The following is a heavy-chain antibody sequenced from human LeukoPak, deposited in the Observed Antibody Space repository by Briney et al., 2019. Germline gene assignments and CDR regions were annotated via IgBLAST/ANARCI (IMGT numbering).Heavy chain of an antibody. CDR2: INGIGGSA. V-gene: IGHV3-23*01. CDR1: GFNFGNYA. J-gene: IGHJ4*02. D-gene: IGHD5-24*01. CDR3: VMSRRDGYNLAY. Sequence: GGSLRLSCAASGFNFGNYAMSWVRQAPGKGLEWVSAINGIGGSAYYADSEKGRFTISRDNSKNMLYMQMNGLRAEDTAVYYCVMSRRDGYNLAYWGQGILVTVSS.